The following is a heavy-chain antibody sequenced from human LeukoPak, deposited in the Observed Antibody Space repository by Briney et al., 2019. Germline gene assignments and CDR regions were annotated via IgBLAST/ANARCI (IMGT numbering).Heavy chain of an antibody. V-gene: IGHV1-69*05. CDR3: ARVPLGYCSSTNCYDALFDY. CDR2: IIPIFGTA. Sequence: GSSVKVSCKASGGTFSSYAISWVRQAPGQGLEWMGRIIPIFGTANYAQKFQGRVTITTDESTSTAYMELSSLRSEDTAVYYCARVPLGYCSSTNCYDALFDYWGQGTLVTVSS. CDR1: GGTFSSYA. J-gene: IGHJ4*02. D-gene: IGHD2-2*01.